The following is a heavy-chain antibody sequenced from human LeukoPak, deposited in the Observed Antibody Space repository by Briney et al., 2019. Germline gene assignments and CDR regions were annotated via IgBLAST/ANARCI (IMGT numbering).Heavy chain of an antibody. CDR2: ISGSGGST. Sequence: GGSLRLSCAASGFRFSTYWMNWVRQAPGKGLEWVSAISGSGGSTYYADSVKGRFTISRDNAKNTVYLQMNSLKADDTAIYYCARGIDYGENYWGQGTLVTVSS. D-gene: IGHD4-17*01. J-gene: IGHJ4*02. CDR1: GFRFSTYW. CDR3: ARGIDYGENY. V-gene: IGHV3-23*01.